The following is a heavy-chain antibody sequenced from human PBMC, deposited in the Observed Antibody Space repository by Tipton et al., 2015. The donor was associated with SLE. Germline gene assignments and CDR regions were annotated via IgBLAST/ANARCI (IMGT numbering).Heavy chain of an antibody. CDR3: ASGKKTSHWTFDY. D-gene: IGHD1-1*01. Sequence: TLSLTCAVSGGSFNGYYWSWIRQPPGKGLEWIGEINPSVSTNYNPSLKSRVTISVDTSKNHFFLKLSSVTAADTAVYYCASGKKTSHWTFDYWGQGTLITVSS. CDR1: GGSFNGYY. CDR2: INPSVST. V-gene: IGHV4-34*01. J-gene: IGHJ4*02.